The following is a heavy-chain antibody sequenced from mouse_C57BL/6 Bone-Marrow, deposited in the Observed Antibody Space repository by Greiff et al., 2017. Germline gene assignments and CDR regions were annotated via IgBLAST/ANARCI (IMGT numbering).Heavy chain of an antibody. CDR2: INPGSGGT. V-gene: IGHV1-54*01. D-gene: IGHD1-1*01. CDR1: GYAFTNYL. CDR3: SRRPYYGSNYRYFDV. J-gene: IGHJ1*03. Sequence: VQLQQSGAELVRPGTSVKVSCKASGYAFTNYLIEWVKQRPGQGLEWIGVINPGSGGTNYNEKFKGKATLTADKSSSTAYMQLSSLTSEDSAVYFCSRRPYYGSNYRYFDVWGTGTTVTVSS.